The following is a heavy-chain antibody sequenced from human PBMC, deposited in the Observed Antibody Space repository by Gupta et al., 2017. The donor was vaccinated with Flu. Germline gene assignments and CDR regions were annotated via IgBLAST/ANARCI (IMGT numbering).Heavy chain of an antibody. V-gene: IGHV4-39*01. CDR2: IHYSGNT. J-gene: IGHJ3*02. Sequence: GVSITGSFYYCGWIRQPPGKGLEWIGSIHYSGNTYNNPSLKSRVTMSVDTSKNQFSLKLSSVTAADTAMYYCTKIYDAFDIWGQGTMVTVSS. CDR1: GVSITGSFYY. CDR3: TKIYDAFDI.